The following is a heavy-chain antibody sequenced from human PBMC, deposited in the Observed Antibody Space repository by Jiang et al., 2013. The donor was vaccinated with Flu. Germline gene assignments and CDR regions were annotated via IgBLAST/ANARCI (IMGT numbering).Heavy chain of an antibody. CDR2: VFHGSTS. Sequence: GSGLVKPSETLSLTCGVSGYSISRGYHCGWIRQSPGKGLEWIGSVFHGSTSYYNPSLKSRVTMSIDTSKNQFSLKLSSVTAADTGVYYCATSVHTAMIEASDIWGQGTMVTVSS. CDR3: ATSVHTAMIEASDI. J-gene: IGHJ3*02. CDR1: GYSISRGYH. D-gene: IGHD5-18*01. V-gene: IGHV4-38-2*01.